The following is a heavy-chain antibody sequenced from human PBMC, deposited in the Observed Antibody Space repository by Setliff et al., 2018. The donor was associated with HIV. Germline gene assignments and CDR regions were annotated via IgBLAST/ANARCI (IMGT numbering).Heavy chain of an antibody. CDR3: ARGGLGVVTSFDS. V-gene: IGHV4-39*07. J-gene: IGHJ4*02. D-gene: IGHD3-3*01. CDR2: IYYSGST. CDR1: GGSVSSTSNY. Sequence: SETLSLTCSVSGGSVSSTSNYWGGIRQPPGKGLEWIGGIYYSGSTYNNPSLNSRISISVDMSKTKFSLKLSSLTAADTAVYYCARGGLGVVTSFDSWGPGTLVTVSS.